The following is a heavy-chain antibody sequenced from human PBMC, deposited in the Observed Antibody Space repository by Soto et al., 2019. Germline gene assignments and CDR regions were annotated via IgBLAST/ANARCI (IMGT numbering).Heavy chain of an antibody. CDR1: GFTFNSYG. D-gene: IGHD5-18*01. CDR2: IWYDGSNK. Sequence: VHLVESGGGVVQPGRSLRVSCAASGFTFNSYGMHWVRQAPGKGLGWVAVIWYDGSNKYYADSVEGRFTIYRDNSKNPVYLQMNSLRAEETAVYYCARGGGYAYGYLTYWAQGALVTVSS. J-gene: IGHJ4*02. V-gene: IGHV3-33*01. CDR3: ARGGGYAYGYLTY.